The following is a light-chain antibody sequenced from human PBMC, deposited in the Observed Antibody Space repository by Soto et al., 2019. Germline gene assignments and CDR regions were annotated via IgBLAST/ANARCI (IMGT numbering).Light chain of an antibody. CDR1: QSVSSSY. CDR3: QQHGSSPPT. J-gene: IGKJ1*01. V-gene: IGKV3-20*01. CDR2: GAS. Sequence: EIVLTQSPGTLSSSPGERATLSCRASQSVSSSYLAWYQQKPGQAPRLLFYGASRRPTGIPDRFSGSGSGTDFTLTISRLEPEDFAVYYCQQHGSSPPTFGQGTKVEIK.